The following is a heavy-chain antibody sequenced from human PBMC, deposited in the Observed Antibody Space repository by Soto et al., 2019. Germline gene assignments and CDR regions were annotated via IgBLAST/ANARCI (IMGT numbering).Heavy chain of an antibody. CDR3: VHRFYSWT. CDR1: GFSLSTSGVG. D-gene: IGHD2-15*01. V-gene: IGHV2-5*02. CDR2: IYWDNDR. J-gene: IGHJ5*02. Sequence: QITLKESGPTLVKPTQTLTLTCTFSGFSLSTSGVGVGWIRQPPGKALDWLALIYWDNDRRYSPSLKYRLTITQDTSKDQVVLTMTNMDPVDTATYYGVHRFYSWTWGKGTRVTVAS.